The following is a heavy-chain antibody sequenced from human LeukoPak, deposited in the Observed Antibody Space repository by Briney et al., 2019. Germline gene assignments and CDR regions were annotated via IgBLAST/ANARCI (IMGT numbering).Heavy chain of an antibody. CDR3: ARTGYSSSWYYFDY. CDR1: GFTFSSYA. Sequence: PGGSLRLSCAASGFTFSSYAMHWVRQAPGKGLEXXXVISYDGSNKYYADSVKGRFTISRDNSKNTLYLQMNSLRAEDTAVYYCARTGYSSSWYYFDYWGQGTLVTVSS. J-gene: IGHJ4*02. V-gene: IGHV3-30*04. D-gene: IGHD6-13*01. CDR2: ISYDGSNK.